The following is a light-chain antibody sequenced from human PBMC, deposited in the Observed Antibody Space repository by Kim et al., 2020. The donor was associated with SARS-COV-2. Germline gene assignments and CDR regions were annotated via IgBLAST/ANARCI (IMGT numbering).Light chain of an antibody. J-gene: IGKJ4*01. CDR2: NAS. CDR1: QTITIW. V-gene: IGKV1-39*01. CDR3: QQTNSLPLT. Sequence: ASVGDRVTIPSRASQTITIWLDWYQQKPGKVPNVLIYNASSLESGVPSRFSGSGSGTDFTLTISSLQPDDFATYYCQQTNSLPLTFGEGTKVDIK.